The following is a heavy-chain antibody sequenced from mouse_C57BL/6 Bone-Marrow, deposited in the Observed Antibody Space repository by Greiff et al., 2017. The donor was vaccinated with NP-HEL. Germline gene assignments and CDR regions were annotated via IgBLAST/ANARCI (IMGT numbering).Heavy chain of an antibody. D-gene: IGHD1-1*01. CDR3: AKRGYYGSSYGYFDV. Sequence: QVQLKESGPGLVQPSQSLSITCTVSGFSLTSYGVHWVRQPPGKGLAWLGVIWSGGNIDYNAAFISRLSISKDNSKSQVFFKMNSLQADDTAIYYCAKRGYYGSSYGYFDVWGTGTTVTVSS. CDR1: GFSLTSYG. CDR2: IWSGGNI. V-gene: IGHV2-4*01. J-gene: IGHJ1*03.